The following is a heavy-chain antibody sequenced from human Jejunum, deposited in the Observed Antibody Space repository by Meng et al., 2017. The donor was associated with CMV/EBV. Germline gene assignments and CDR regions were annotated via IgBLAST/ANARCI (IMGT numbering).Heavy chain of an antibody. CDR1: GDSITNHNW. J-gene: IGHJ1*01. CDR3: LRGSGSSV. Sequence: VHVRGPGPGLLKPSETLSLSCSVSGDSITNHNWGAWARQPPGKGLEWIGEIPHRGSSAYNPSLKSRVSMSIDKSKNQFSLKLTSVTAADTAVYHCLRGSGSSVWGQGTLVTVSS. V-gene: IGHV4-4*02. CDR2: IPHRGSS. D-gene: IGHD3-10*01.